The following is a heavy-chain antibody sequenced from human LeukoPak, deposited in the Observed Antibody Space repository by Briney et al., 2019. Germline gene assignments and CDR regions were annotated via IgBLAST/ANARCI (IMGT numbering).Heavy chain of an antibody. J-gene: IGHJ6*03. CDR3: ARSDLDRPTPRQYYYYYMDV. CDR1: GGSISSYY. CDR2: IYTSGST. D-gene: IGHD3/OR15-3a*01. V-gene: IGHV4-4*09. Sequence: PSETLSLTCTVSGGSISSYYWSWIRQPPEKGLEWIGYIYTSGSTNYNPSLKSRVTISVDTSKNQFSLKLSSVTAADTAVYYCARSDLDRPTPRQYYYYYMDVWGKGTTVTVSS.